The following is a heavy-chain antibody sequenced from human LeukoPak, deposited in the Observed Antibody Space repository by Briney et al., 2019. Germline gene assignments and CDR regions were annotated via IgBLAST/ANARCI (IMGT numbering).Heavy chain of an antibody. CDR2: IYYSGST. D-gene: IGHD6-13*01. J-gene: IGHJ6*02. CDR1: GGSISSYY. Sequence: SETLSLTCTVSGGSISSYYWSWIRQPPGKGLEWLGYIYYSGSTNYNPSLKSRVTISVDASKNQFSLKLSSVTAADTAVYYCARVSYSSSWPNYYYYGMDVWGQGTTVTVSS. V-gene: IGHV4-59*01. CDR3: ARVSYSSSWPNYYYYGMDV.